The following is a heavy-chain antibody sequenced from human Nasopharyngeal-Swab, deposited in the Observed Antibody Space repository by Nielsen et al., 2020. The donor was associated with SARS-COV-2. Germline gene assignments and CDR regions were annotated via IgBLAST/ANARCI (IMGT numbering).Heavy chain of an antibody. CDR3: TTVRDYDILPGYYYMDV. CDR1: GFTFSNAW. V-gene: IGHV3-15*01. Sequence: GESLKISCAASGFTFSNAWLRWVRQAPGKGPEWVGRIKSKTDGGKTDYAPPVKGSFTISRDDSKNTLYQQMNGLTTEDTAVYYCTTVRDYDILPGYYYMDVWGKGTTVTVSS. J-gene: IGHJ6*03. CDR2: IKSKTDGGKT. D-gene: IGHD3-9*01.